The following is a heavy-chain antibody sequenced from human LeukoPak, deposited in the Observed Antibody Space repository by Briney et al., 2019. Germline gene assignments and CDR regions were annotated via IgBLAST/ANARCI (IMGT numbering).Heavy chain of an antibody. J-gene: IGHJ4*02. CDR1: GFTFSSYW. V-gene: IGHV3-7*01. Sequence: GGSLGLSCAASGFTFSSYWLSWVRQAPGKGLEWVANIKQDGSEKYYVDSVKGRFTIPRDNAKNSLYLQMNSLRAEDTAVYYCARYNGGVGNFLCYFDYWGQGTLVTVSA. CDR2: IKQDGSEK. CDR3: ARYNGGVGNFLCYFDY. D-gene: IGHD3-16*01.